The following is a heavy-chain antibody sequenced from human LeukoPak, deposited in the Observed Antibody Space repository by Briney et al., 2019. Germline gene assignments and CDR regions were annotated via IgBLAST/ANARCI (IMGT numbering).Heavy chain of an antibody. J-gene: IGHJ5*02. CDR2: MYYSGST. V-gene: IGHV4-31*03. CDR3: AREVYGSSIPADYNWFDP. D-gene: IGHD3-10*01. CDR1: GGSFSSGGYY. Sequence: SQPLTLTCTVPGGSFSSGGYYWSRIRQDPGRGLEWFVFMYYSGSTYSNPSIKSRVTISVDTSKNQFSLKLSSVTAADTAVYYCAREVYGSSIPADYNWFDPWGEGTLVTVSS.